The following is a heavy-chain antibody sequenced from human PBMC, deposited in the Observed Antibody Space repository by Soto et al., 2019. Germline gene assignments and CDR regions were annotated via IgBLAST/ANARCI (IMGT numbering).Heavy chain of an antibody. CDR2: VNPNSGGT. V-gene: IGHV1-2*04. CDR1: GYTFTDYF. D-gene: IGHD3-3*01. J-gene: IGHJ6*02. Sequence: GASVKVSCKASGYTFTDYFLHWVRQAPGQGLEWMGWVNPNSGGTSYAQKFKDWVTMTRDTSINTAYMELRSLRSDDTAVYYCGADSFYYDFWSGSSPKSAMDVWGQGTTVTVSS. CDR3: GADSFYYDFWSGSSPKSAMDV.